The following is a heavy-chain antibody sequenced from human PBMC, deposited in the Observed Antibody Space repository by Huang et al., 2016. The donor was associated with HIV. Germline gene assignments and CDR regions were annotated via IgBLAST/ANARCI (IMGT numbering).Heavy chain of an antibody. CDR2: VKPNSGNT. CDR3: ATLPPVNYGRSGGRVRDY. CDR1: GYTFRNSD. V-gene: IGHV1-8*01. D-gene: IGHD2-15*01. J-gene: IGHJ4*02. Sequence: QVQLVQSGAEVKKPGASVKGTCTASGYTFRNSDINWVRQGPGQGLDWMGRVKPNSGNTGDARNYQGRVTMTKSTAISTAYMELSRGGCDDTAVYYCATLPPVNYGRSGGRVRDYWGQGSLVTVSS.